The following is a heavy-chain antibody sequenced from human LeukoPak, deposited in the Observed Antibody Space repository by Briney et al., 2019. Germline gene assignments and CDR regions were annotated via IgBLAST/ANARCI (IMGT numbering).Heavy chain of an antibody. CDR1: GGSISSGGYY. CDR3: ARDRGVYGSSWPSGGLDP. J-gene: IGHJ5*02. Sequence: PSETLSLTCTVSGGSISSGGYYWSWIRQPPGKGLEWIGYIYHSGSAYYNPSLKSRVTLSVDRSKNQFSLKLNPVTAADTAVYYCARDRGVYGSSWPSGGLDPWGQGTLVTVSS. V-gene: IGHV4-30-2*01. CDR2: IYHSGSA. D-gene: IGHD6-13*01.